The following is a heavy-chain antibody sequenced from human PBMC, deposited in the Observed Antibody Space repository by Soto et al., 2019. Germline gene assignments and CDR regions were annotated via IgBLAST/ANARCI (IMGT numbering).Heavy chain of an antibody. CDR3: ARHPEGVTTKRGGQYYGMDV. CDR1: GGTFSSYA. J-gene: IGHJ6*02. CDR2: IIPIFGTA. D-gene: IGHD4-17*01. V-gene: IGHV1-69*01. Sequence: QVQLVQSGAEVKKPGSSVKVSCKASGGTFSSYAISWVRQAPGQGLEWMGGIIPIFGTANYAQKFQGRVTSTADESTSTPYMELSSLSTEETAVYYCARHPEGVTTKRGGQYYGMDVWGQGTTVTVSS.